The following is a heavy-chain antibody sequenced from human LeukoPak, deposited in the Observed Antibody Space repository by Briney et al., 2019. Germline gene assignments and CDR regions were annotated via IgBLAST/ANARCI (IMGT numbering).Heavy chain of an antibody. CDR1: GYTVTRYG. D-gene: IGHD3-16*02. CDR3: ARAFGGVIVDPHFDY. Sequence: ASVKVSCKPSGYTVTRYGISWVRQAPGQGLEWLGWISAYNGNTNYAQKLQVRVTMTTDTSTSTAYLKLRSLRSDDTAVYDCARAFGGVIVDPHFDYWGQGTLVTVSS. CDR2: ISAYNGNT. J-gene: IGHJ4*02. V-gene: IGHV1-18*01.